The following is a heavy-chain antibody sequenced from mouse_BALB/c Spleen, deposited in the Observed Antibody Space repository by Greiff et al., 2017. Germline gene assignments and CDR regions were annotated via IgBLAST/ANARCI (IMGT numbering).Heavy chain of an antibody. J-gene: IGHJ3*01. CDR3: ARGLLQTY. Sequence: EVHLVESGGGLVKPGGSLKLSCAASGFTFSDYYMYWVRQTPEKRLEWVATISDGGSYTYYPDSVKGRFTISRDNAKNTLYLEMSSLRSEDTAMYYCARGLLQTYWGQGTLVTVSA. CDR2: ISDGGSYT. D-gene: IGHD2-3*01. CDR1: GFTFSDYY. V-gene: IGHV5-4*02.